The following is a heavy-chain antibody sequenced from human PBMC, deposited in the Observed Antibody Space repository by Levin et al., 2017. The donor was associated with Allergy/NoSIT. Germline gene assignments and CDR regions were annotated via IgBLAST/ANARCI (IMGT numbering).Heavy chain of an antibody. CDR2: INRNGGST. Sequence: LSLTCAASGFTFDDYGMSWVRQAPGKGLEWVSGINRNGGSTGYADSVKGRFTISRDNAKNSLYLQMNSLRAEDTALYYCASWGDNLLNYWGQGTLVTVSS. CDR1: GFTFDDYG. V-gene: IGHV3-20*04. D-gene: IGHD2-21*01. CDR3: ASWGDNLLNY. J-gene: IGHJ4*02.